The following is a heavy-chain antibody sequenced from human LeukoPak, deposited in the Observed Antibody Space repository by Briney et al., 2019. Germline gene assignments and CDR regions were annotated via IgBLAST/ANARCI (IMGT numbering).Heavy chain of an antibody. CDR1: GGSISSGGYY. CDR2: IYYSGST. CDR3: ARDRIFGVSDYGMDV. V-gene: IGHV4-31*03. J-gene: IGHJ6*02. Sequence: SQTLSLTCTVSGGSISSGGYYWSWIRQHPGKGLEWIGYIYYSGSTYYNPSLKSRVTISVDTSKNQFSLKLSSVTAADTAVYYCARDRIFGVSDYGMDVWGQGTTVTVSS. D-gene: IGHD3-3*02.